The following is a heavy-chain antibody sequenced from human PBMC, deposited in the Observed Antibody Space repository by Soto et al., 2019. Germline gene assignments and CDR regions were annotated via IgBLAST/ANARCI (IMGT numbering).Heavy chain of an antibody. CDR1: GFTFDDYA. J-gene: IGHJ4*02. Sequence: SLKISCAASGFTFDDYAMHWVRQAPGKGLEWVSGISWNSGSIGYADSVKGRFTISRDNAKNSLYLQMNSLRAEDTALYYCAKDGYSGSYYDYFDYWGQGTLVTVSS. D-gene: IGHD1-26*01. V-gene: IGHV3-9*01. CDR3: AKDGYSGSYYDYFDY. CDR2: ISWNSGSI.